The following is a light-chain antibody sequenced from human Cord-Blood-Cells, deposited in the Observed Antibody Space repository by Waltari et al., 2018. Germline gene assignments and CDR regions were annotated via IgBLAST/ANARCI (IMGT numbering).Light chain of an antibody. V-gene: IGKV1-5*01. CDR3: QQYNSYSPRT. Sequence: DIQMNQYPSTLSASVGDRVTITCRASQRISSWFAWYQKKPGKAPKLLIYDASSLESGVPSRFSGSGSGTEFTLTISSLQPDDFATYYCQQYNSYSPRTFGQGTKVEIK. J-gene: IGKJ1*01. CDR1: QRISSW. CDR2: DAS.